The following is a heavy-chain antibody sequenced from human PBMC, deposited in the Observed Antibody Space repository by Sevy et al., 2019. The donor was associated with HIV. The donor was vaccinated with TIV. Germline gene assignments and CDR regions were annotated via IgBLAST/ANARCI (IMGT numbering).Heavy chain of an antibody. CDR3: ARDHNFVLDY. J-gene: IGHJ4*02. CDR2: TYYRSTWHK. V-gene: IGHV6-1*01. Sequence: SQTLSLTCDISGDTVSSDSAAWNWIRQSPARGLEWLGRTYYRSTWHKDYATSLNSRMAITPDTSKNQFSLQLNSVTPEDTAVYYCARDHNFVLDYWGQGIVVTVSS. CDR1: GDTVSSDSAA. D-gene: IGHD1-20*01.